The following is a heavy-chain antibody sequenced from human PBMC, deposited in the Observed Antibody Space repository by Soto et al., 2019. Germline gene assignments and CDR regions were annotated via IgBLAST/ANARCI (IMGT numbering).Heavy chain of an antibody. D-gene: IGHD6-13*01. CDR3: ARVFTPNIAAAGTFDY. J-gene: IGHJ4*02. CDR2: IYHSGNT. Sequence: QVQLHESGPGLVKPSETLSLTCAVSGDSISSSNWWSWVRQPPGKGLEWIGEIYHSGNTNYNPSLESRVTISVDKSKNQFSLNLSSVTAADTAVYFCARVFTPNIAAAGTFDYWGQGTLVTVSS. V-gene: IGHV4-4*02. CDR1: GDSISSSNW.